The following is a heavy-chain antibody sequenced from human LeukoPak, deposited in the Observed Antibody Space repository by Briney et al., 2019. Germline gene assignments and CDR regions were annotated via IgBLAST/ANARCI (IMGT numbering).Heavy chain of an antibody. Sequence: SQTLSLTCTVSGGSISSGDYYWSWIRQPPGKGLEWIGYIYYSGSTYYNPSLKSRVTKSVDTSKNQFSLKLSSVTAADTAVYYCARRASGYSYGYYLFDYWGQGTLVTVSS. CDR1: GGSISSGDYY. D-gene: IGHD5-18*01. CDR3: ARRASGYSYGYYLFDY. V-gene: IGHV4-30-4*01. CDR2: IYYSGST. J-gene: IGHJ4*02.